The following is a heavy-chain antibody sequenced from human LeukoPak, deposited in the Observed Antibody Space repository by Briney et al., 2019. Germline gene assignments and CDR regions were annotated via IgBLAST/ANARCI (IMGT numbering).Heavy chain of an antibody. J-gene: IGHJ4*02. CDR1: GFTFSSYT. D-gene: IGHD2-21*02. Sequence: PGRSLRLSCAASGFTFSSYTIHWVRQAPGKGLEWVAVISSDGTNKYYADSVKGRFTISRDNSKNTLYLQMSSPRVEDTAVYYCARGAYEIVVVTAPTYWGQGTLVTVSS. CDR2: ISSDGTNK. CDR3: ARGAYEIVVVTAPTY. V-gene: IGHV3-30-3*01.